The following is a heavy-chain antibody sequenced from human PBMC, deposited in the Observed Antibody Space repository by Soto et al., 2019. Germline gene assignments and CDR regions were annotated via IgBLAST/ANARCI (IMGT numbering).Heavy chain of an antibody. V-gene: IGHV1-3*01. CDR1: GYTFTSYA. CDR2: INAGNGNT. J-gene: IGHJ4*02. CDR3: ATSPAQIGEQGLMDY. D-gene: IGHD6-19*01. Sequence: QVQLVQSGAEVKKPGASVKVSCKASGYTFTSYAMHWVRQAPGQRLEWMGWINAGNGNTKYSQKFQGRVTITRDTSASTAYMELSSLRSEDTAVYYCATSPAQIGEQGLMDYWGQGTLVTVSS.